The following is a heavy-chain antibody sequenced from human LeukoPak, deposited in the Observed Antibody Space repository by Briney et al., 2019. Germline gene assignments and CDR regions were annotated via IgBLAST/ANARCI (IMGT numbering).Heavy chain of an antibody. CDR2: IYYSGST. Sequence: SETLSLTCTVSGGSISSGGYYWSWIRQPPGKGLEWIGYIYYSGSTNYNPSLKSRVTISVDTSKNQFSLKLSSVTAADTAVYYCAREPKYYYDSSGYYWGQGTLVTVSS. V-gene: IGHV4-61*08. CDR1: GGSISSGGYY. D-gene: IGHD3-22*01. J-gene: IGHJ4*02. CDR3: AREPKYYYDSSGYY.